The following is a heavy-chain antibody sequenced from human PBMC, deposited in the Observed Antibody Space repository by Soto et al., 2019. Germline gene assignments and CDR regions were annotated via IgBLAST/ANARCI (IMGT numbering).Heavy chain of an antibody. Sequence: GGALRVSCAASVFTFISYSMNWVRQAPGKGLEWVSSISSSSSYIYYADSVKGRFTISRDNAKNSLYLQMNSLRAEDTAVYYCARDETTVNNWFDPWGQGTLVTVSS. CDR2: ISSSSSYI. J-gene: IGHJ5*02. V-gene: IGHV3-21*01. CDR1: VFTFISYS. CDR3: ARDETTVNNWFDP. D-gene: IGHD4-17*01.